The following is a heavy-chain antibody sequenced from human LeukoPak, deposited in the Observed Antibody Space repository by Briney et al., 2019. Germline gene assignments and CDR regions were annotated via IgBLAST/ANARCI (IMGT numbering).Heavy chain of an antibody. V-gene: IGHV1-2*02. CDR2: INPNSGGT. J-gene: IGHJ1*01. CDR3: GSYRFQH. Sequence: GASVKVSCKASGNTFTDYDLSCVRQAPGQGLEWMGRINPNSGGTDYAQKFQGRLTMTRDTSITTVYMELSSLGSDDTALYYCGSYRFQHWGQGTLVTVSS. CDR1: GNTFTDYD. D-gene: IGHD1-26*01.